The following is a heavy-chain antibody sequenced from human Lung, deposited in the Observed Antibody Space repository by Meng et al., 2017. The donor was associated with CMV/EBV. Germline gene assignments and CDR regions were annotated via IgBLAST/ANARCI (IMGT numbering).Heavy chain of an antibody. CDR3: AKVYGSGSYRNDY. CDR1: GFSFNSYA. V-gene: IGHV3-23*01. Sequence: AASGFSFNSYAMIWVRQAPGKGLEWASAITGTGGNTYYAASVTGLFTISRDNSKNTLYLQMNSLRAEDTAVYYCAKVYGSGSYRNDYWGQGTLVTVSS. D-gene: IGHD3-10*01. CDR2: ITGTGGNT. J-gene: IGHJ4*02.